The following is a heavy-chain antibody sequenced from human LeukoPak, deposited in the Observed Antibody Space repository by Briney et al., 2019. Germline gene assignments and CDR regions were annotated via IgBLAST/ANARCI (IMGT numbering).Heavy chain of an antibody. D-gene: IGHD6-13*01. J-gene: IGHJ5*02. Sequence: PGGSLRLSCAASGFTFSSYSMNWVRQAPGKGLEWVSSISSSSSYIYYADSVKGRFTISRDNAKNSLYLQMNSLRAEDTAVYYCARLRIAAAGGGFDPWGQGTLVTVSS. V-gene: IGHV3-21*01. CDR1: GFTFSSYS. CDR2: ISSSSSYI. CDR3: ARLRIAAAGGGFDP.